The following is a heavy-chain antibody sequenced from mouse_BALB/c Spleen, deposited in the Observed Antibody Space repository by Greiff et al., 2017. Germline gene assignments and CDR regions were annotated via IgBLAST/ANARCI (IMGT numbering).Heavy chain of an antibody. CDR1: GFTFSSYA. Sequence: DVMLVESGGGLVKPGGSLKLSCAASGFTFSSYAMSWVRKTPEKRLEWVASISSGGSTYYPDSVKGRFTISRDNARNILYLQMSSLRSEDTAMYYCARDPSFITTVVEGFAYWGQGTLVTVSA. J-gene: IGHJ3*01. D-gene: IGHD1-1*01. V-gene: IGHV5-6-5*01. CDR3: ARDPSFITTVVEGFAY. CDR2: ISSGGST.